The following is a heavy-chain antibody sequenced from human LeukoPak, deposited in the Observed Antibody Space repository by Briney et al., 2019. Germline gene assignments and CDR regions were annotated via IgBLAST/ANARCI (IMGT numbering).Heavy chain of an antibody. CDR2: IKQDGSEK. CDR1: GFSFSSYW. J-gene: IGHJ2*01. CDR3: AGGAGWYFDL. V-gene: IGHV3-7*05. Sequence: GGSLRLSCAASGFSFSSYWMNWVRQAPGKGLEWVANIKQDGSEKYYVDSVKGRFTISRDNAKTSLYLQMNSLRAEDTAVYYCAGGAGWYFDLWGRGTLVTVSA. D-gene: IGHD6-13*01.